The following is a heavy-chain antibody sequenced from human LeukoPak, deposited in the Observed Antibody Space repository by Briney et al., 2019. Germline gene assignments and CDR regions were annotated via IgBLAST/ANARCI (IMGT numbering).Heavy chain of an antibody. D-gene: IGHD2-15*01. CDR1: GFTFTKAW. V-gene: IGHV4-4*02. CDR3: ARAHRVVVVAAMEDDAFDI. Sequence: TGGSLRLSCAASGFTFTKAWMSWVRQPPGKGLEWIGEIYHSGSTNYNPSLKSRVTISVDKSKNQFSLKLSSVTAADTAVYYCARAHRVVVVAAMEDDAFDIWGQGTMVTVSS. J-gene: IGHJ3*02. CDR2: IYHSGST.